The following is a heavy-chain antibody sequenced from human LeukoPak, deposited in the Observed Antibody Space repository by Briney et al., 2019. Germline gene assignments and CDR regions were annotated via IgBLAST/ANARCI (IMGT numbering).Heavy chain of an antibody. CDR1: GGSISSSSYY. J-gene: IGHJ4*02. Sequence: SETLSLTCTVSGGSISSSSYYWGWIRQPPGKGLEWIGSIYYSGNTYYNASLKSQVSISIDTSKNQFSLRLTPVTAADTAVYYCARQTGSGLFILPGGQGTLVTVSS. V-gene: IGHV4-39*01. CDR3: ARQTGSGLFILP. D-gene: IGHD3/OR15-3a*01. CDR2: IYYSGNT.